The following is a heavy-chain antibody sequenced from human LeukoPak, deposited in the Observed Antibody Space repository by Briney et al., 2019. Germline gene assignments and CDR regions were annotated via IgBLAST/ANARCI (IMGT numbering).Heavy chain of an antibody. Sequence: GGSLRLSCAASGFTFSKTWMSWVRQAPGKGLEWVGRILTKTDGGTTDYATPVKGRFTISRDDSKNTLYLQMNSLKTEDTAVYYRTTDEGVDDYFDYWGQGTLVTVSS. D-gene: IGHD3-10*01. CDR1: GFTFSKTW. V-gene: IGHV3-15*01. J-gene: IGHJ4*02. CDR3: TTDEGVDDYFDY. CDR2: ILTKTDGGTT.